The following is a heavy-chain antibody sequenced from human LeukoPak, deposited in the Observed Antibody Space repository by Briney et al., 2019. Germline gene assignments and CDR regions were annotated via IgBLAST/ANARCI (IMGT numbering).Heavy chain of an antibody. CDR3: ARALYNTSSWYWEYYYYMDV. Sequence: GGSLRLSCSASGFTFSSYWMSWVRQAPGKGLEWVSSISSSSSYIYYADSVKGRFTISRDNAKNSLSLQMNSLRAEDTAVYYCARALYNTSSWYWEYYYYMDVWGKGTTVTVSS. J-gene: IGHJ6*03. D-gene: IGHD6-13*01. CDR2: ISSSSSYI. V-gene: IGHV3-21*01. CDR1: GFTFSSYW.